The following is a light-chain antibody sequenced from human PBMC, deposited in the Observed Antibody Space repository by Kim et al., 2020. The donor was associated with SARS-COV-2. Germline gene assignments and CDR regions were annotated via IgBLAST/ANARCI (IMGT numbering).Light chain of an antibody. V-gene: IGKV1-5*01. CDR3: QQYNSYSRT. CDR1: QSISNW. Sequence: DIQMTQSPSTLSASVGDRVTITCRASQSISNWLAWYQQIPGKAPKLLIYDASNLESGVPSRFSGSGSGTEFTLTISSLQPDDFATYHCQQYNSYSRTFGQGTKVDIK. CDR2: DAS. J-gene: IGKJ1*01.